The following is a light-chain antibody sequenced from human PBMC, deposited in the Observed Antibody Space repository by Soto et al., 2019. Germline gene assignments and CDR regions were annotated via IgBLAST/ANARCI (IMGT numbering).Light chain of an antibody. V-gene: IGKV3D-15*01. Sequence: EFVLTQSKGTLSLSPGERATLSCRASQSVSSNLAWYQQKPGQAPRLLIYGASTRATGVPARFSGTGSGTEFSLTISSLQSEDFAIYYCQQYNNWPPLTFGGGTKV. CDR3: QQYNNWPPLT. J-gene: IGKJ4*01. CDR2: GAS. CDR1: QSVSSN.